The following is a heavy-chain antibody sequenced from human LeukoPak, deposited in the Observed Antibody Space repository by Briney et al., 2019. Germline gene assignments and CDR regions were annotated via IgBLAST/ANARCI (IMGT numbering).Heavy chain of an antibody. CDR2: TSYDESNK. Sequence: PGGSLRLSCAASGFTFSIYTMVSVRQPPGKGLEWVTVTSYDESNKHYADSVKGRFTISRDNSNNTLYLQMNSLRPEDTAVYYCARDWGVDSWGQGTLVTVSS. CDR3: ARDWGVDS. D-gene: IGHD3-10*01. CDR1: GFTFSIYT. V-gene: IGHV3-30*03. J-gene: IGHJ4*02.